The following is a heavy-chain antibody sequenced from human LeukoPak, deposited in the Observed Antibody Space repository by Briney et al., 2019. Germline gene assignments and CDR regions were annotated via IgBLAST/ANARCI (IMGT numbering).Heavy chain of an antibody. CDR1: GFTFSSYS. Sequence: QPGRSLRLSCAASGFTFSSYSMNWVRQAPGKGLEWVSYISSSSSTIYYADSVKGRFTISRDNAKNSLYLQMNSLRAEDTAVYYCARDNRFGELYYWGQGTLVTVSS. CDR3: ARDNRFGELYY. V-gene: IGHV3-48*04. CDR2: ISSSSSTI. J-gene: IGHJ4*02. D-gene: IGHD3-10*01.